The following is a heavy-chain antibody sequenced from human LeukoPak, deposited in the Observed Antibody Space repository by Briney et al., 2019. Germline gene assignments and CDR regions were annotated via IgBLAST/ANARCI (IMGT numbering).Heavy chain of an antibody. CDR1: GGSISSGGYY. V-gene: IGHV4-31*03. CDR2: VYYSGST. CDR3: ARYQPARIIDY. D-gene: IGHD1-14*01. J-gene: IGHJ4*02. Sequence: SETLSLTCTVSGGSISSGGYYWSWIRQHPGKGLEWIGYVYYSGSTYYNPSLKSRVTISVDTSKNQFSLKLSSVTAADTAVYYCARYQPARIIDYWGQGTLVTVSS.